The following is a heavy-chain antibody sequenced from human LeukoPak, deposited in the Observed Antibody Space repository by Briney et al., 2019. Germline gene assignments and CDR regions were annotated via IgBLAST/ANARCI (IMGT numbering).Heavy chain of an antibody. D-gene: IGHD3-10*02. J-gene: IGHJ6*04. CDR2: ISSSSSYI. CDR1: GFTFTSYG. V-gene: IGHV3-21*01. Sequence: GGSLRLSCAASGFTFTSYGMGWVRQAPGKGLEWVSSISSSSSYIYYADSVKGRFTISRDNAKNSLYLQMNSLRAEDTAVYYCAELGITMIGGVWGKGTTVTISS. CDR3: AELGITMIGGV.